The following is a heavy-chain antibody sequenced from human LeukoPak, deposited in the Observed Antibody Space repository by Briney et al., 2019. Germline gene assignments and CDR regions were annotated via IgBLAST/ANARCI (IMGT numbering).Heavy chain of an antibody. J-gene: IGHJ4*02. V-gene: IGHV3-30*18. CDR3: AKGGGYINH. D-gene: IGHD5-12*01. CDR2: ISYDGSNK. CDR1: GFTFSSYG. Sequence: GGSLRLSCAASGFTFSSYGMHWVRQAPGKGLEWVAVISYDGSNKYYADSVKGRFTISRDNSKNTLYLQMNSLRAEDTAVYYCAKGGGYINHWGQGTLVTVSS.